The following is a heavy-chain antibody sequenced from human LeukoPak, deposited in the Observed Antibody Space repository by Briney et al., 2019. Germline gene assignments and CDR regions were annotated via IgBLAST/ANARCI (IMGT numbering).Heavy chain of an antibody. CDR3: AHTALLY. V-gene: IGHV3-30*02. CDR1: GFTFSKYG. D-gene: IGHD2-15*01. J-gene: IGHJ4*02. Sequence: GGSLRLSCAASGFTFSKYGMHWVRQAPGKGLEWVAVIWFDGSNRNHADSVKGRFTISRDNSKNTLYLQMNSLRAEDTAVYYCAHTALLYWGQGTLVTVSS. CDR2: IWFDGSNR.